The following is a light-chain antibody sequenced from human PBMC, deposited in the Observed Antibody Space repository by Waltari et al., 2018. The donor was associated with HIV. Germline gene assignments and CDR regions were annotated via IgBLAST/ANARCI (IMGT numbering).Light chain of an antibody. CDR2: GAS. V-gene: IGKV3-20*01. J-gene: IGKJ1*01. CDR1: QTVSSSS. Sequence: EIVLTQSPDTVSLSPGERVTLSCRASQTVSSSSLAWHQQTPGQAPRLLIYGASSRATGIPDRFSGSGSGTDFTLTISRLEPEDFAVYYCQQYGSSVWTFGQGTKVEI. CDR3: QQYGSSVWT.